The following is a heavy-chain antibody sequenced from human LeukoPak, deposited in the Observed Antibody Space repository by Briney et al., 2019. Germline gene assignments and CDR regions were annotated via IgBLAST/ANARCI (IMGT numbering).Heavy chain of an antibody. CDR3: ARDGGYSGYDADC. CDR2: ISSSSSTI. Sequence: GGSLRLSCAASGFTFSTYSMNWVRQAPGKGLEWVSYISSSSSTIYYADSVKGRFTISRGNDKNSLFLQMNSLRAEDTAVYYCARDGGYSGYDADCWGQGTLVTVSS. CDR1: GFTFSTYS. V-gene: IGHV3-48*01. D-gene: IGHD5-12*01. J-gene: IGHJ4*02.